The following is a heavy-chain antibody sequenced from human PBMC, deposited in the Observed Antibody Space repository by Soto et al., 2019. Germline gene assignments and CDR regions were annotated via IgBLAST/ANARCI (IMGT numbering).Heavy chain of an antibody. Sequence: GGSLRLSCAASGFTFGASALQWVRQASGKGLEWGGLIRSKAYGGTTEYAASVKGRFTISRDDSKSIAYMQMNGLKTEDTAVYYCARALRYCTSTACYFAFDIWGRGTLVTVSS. V-gene: IGHV3-49*04. CDR1: GFTFGASA. J-gene: IGHJ3*02. CDR3: ARALRYCTSTACYFAFDI. D-gene: IGHD2-2*01. CDR2: IRSKAYGGTT.